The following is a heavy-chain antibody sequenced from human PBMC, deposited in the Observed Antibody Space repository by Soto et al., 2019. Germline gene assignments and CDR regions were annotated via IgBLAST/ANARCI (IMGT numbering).Heavy chain of an antibody. CDR3: AVLIAVAPAP. Sequence: GGSLRLSCAASGFTFSIYAMSFVRQTPGKGLEWVSGISGSGGSTYYADSVKGRFTISRDNSKNTLYLQMNSLRAEDTAVYYCAVLIAVAPAPWGQGTLVTVSS. CDR1: GFTFSIYA. D-gene: IGHD6-19*01. V-gene: IGHV3-23*01. CDR2: ISGSGGST. J-gene: IGHJ5*02.